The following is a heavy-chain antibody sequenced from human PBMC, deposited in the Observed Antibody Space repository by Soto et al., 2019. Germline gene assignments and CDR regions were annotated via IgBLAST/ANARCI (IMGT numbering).Heavy chain of an antibody. Sequence: ASVKVSGKASGGTFSSDAISWGRQAPGQGLEWMGGIIPIFGTANYAQKFQGRVTITADESTSTAYMELSSLRSEDTAVYYCARGSDILTGYYPSLDYWGQGTLVTVPS. CDR3: ARGSDILTGYYPSLDY. D-gene: IGHD3-9*01. CDR1: GGTFSSDA. J-gene: IGHJ4*02. CDR2: IIPIFGTA. V-gene: IGHV1-69*13.